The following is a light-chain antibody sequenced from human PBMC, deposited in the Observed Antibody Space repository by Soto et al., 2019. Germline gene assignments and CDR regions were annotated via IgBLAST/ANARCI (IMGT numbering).Light chain of an antibody. Sequence: QSVLTQPASVSGSPGQSITISCTGTSSDVGGYKYVSWYQQHPGKAPKLMIFEVSNRPSGVSNRFSGSKSGNTASLTISGLQAEDEGDYYCCSYAGSYPYVFGTGTKVTVL. CDR2: EVS. V-gene: IGLV2-14*01. CDR1: SSDVGGYKY. CDR3: CSYAGSYPYV. J-gene: IGLJ1*01.